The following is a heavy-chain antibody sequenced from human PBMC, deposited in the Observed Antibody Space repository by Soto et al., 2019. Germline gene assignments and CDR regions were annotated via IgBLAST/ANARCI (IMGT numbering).Heavy chain of an antibody. V-gene: IGHV1-2*02. J-gene: IGHJ6*02. CDR3: ARNMDYYYGPGSGNGHGF. CDR2: INPKFGDT. D-gene: IGHD3-10*01. CDR1: GYTFTAYY. Sequence: QVQLVQSGAEVQEPGDSVRVSCEASGYTFTAYYIHWVRQAPGQGLEWMGWINPKFGDTTYAQDFQGRVSMTRDMSISTVYMELSRLTSDDTAIYYCARNMDYYYGPGSGNGHGFWGQGTTVTVFS.